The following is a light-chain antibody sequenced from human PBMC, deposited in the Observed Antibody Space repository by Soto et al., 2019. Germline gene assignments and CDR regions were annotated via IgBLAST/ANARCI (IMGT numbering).Light chain of an antibody. Sequence: EIVLTQSPATLSLSPGERATLSCRASQSVSSYLAWYQQKPGQAPRLLIYDASNRATGIPARFSGRGSGTDFTLTISGLQPEDVAIYYCQQSYNTPRTFGQGTKVDIK. J-gene: IGKJ1*01. CDR1: QSVSSY. V-gene: IGKV3-11*01. CDR3: QQSYNTPRT. CDR2: DAS.